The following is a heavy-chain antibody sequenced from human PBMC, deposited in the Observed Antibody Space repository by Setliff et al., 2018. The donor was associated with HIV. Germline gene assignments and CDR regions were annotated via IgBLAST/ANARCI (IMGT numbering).Heavy chain of an antibody. CDR1: GGSVSISD. V-gene: IGHV4-4*09. CDR3: ARRSDWFDP. Sequence: SETLSLTCTVSGGSVSISDWSWIRQPPGKGLEWIGCIYTSGNTNYDPSLKSRVPISVDTSKNQFSLKLASVTAADTAVYCCARRSDWFDPWGQGTLVTVSS. CDR2: IYTSGNT. J-gene: IGHJ5*02.